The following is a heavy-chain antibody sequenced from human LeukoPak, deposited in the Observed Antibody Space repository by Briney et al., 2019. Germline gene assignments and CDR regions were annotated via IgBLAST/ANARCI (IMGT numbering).Heavy chain of an antibody. V-gene: IGHV3-30-3*01. D-gene: IGHD3-10*01. Sequence: PGGSLGLSCAASGFTFSSYAMHWVRQAPGKGLEWVAVISYDGSNKYYADSVKGRFTISRDNSKNTLYLQMNSLRAEDTAVYYCASIGRQGRGYWGQGTLVTVSS. CDR1: GFTFSSYA. CDR3: ASIGRQGRGY. J-gene: IGHJ4*02. CDR2: ISYDGSNK.